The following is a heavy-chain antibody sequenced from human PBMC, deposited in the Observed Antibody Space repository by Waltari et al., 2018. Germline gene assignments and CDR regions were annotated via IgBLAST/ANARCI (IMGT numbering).Heavy chain of an antibody. CDR2: IEQDGREK. Sequence: EVQLAESGGGLVRPGGSLRLYCAASGFSLRRYWKNWVRQAPGKGLEWVTNIEQDGREKYYVDSVKGRFTISRDNSKNSVYLQMNSLRAEDTAVYYCARGSPDMSAAGPDYWGQGTLVVVSS. D-gene: IGHD6-13*01. V-gene: IGHV3-7*03. J-gene: IGHJ4*02. CDR3: ARGSPDMSAAGPDY. CDR1: GFSLRRYW.